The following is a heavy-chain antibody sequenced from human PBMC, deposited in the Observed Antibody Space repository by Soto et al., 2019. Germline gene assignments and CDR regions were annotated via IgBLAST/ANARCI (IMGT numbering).Heavy chain of an antibody. CDR2: LSASGRT. CDR1: GDSIGNFY. D-gene: IGHD2-8*01. V-gene: IGHV4-4*07. Sequence: SETLSLTCAISGDSIGNFYWSWIRQPAGKGLESLGRLSASGRTNYSPSLQSRVTMSLDRSKNRFSLRLTSVSAADTAVYFCARGMGPYFDIWGRGTLVTVSS. J-gene: IGHJ2*01. CDR3: ARGMGPYFDI.